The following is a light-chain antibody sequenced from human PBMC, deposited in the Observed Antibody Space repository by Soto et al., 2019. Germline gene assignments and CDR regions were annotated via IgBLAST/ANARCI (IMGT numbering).Light chain of an antibody. J-gene: IGKJ4*01. V-gene: IGKV3-11*01. Sequence: EIVFTRSPATLSLSPGERATLSCRASQSVSSYLDWYQQKPGQAPRLLIYDSSTRGTGITARFSGSGSGTAFTLTISSPEDEDFAVYYCQKSSNSLTFGGGTKVDNK. CDR2: DSS. CDR3: QKSSNSLT. CDR1: QSVSSY.